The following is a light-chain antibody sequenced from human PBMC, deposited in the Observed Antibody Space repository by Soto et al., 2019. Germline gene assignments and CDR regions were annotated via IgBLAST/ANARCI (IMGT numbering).Light chain of an antibody. CDR1: QSVSSY. CDR2: DAS. Sequence: EIVLTQSPATLSLSPGERATLSCRASQSVSSYLAWYQQKPGQAPRLLIYDASNRATGIPARFSGSGSGTDFTLIISSLEPEDFAVYYCQQRGSWPRTFGQGTKLEIK. V-gene: IGKV3-11*01. CDR3: QQRGSWPRT. J-gene: IGKJ2*01.